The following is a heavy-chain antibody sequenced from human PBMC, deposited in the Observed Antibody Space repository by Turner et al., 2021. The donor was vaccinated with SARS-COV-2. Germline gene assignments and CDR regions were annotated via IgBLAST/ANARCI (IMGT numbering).Heavy chain of an antibody. CDR2: ITGRADKT. Sequence: EVQLLESGGGLVQPGDSLRLSCAGPGFNFGDYAMTWVRQAPGRGLHWVSSITGRADKTYYADSLKGRFTVSRDNSKSTLYLQVNSLRAEDTAVYYCAKGDHPYGDYITPFDHWGQGTLVTVSS. D-gene: IGHD4-17*01. CDR1: GFNFGDYA. CDR3: AKGDHPYGDYITPFDH. V-gene: IGHV3-23*01. J-gene: IGHJ4*02.